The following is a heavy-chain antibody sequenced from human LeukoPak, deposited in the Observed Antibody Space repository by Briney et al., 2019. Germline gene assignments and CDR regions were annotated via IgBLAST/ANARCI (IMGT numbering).Heavy chain of an antibody. CDR2: ISYDGSNK. CDR3: AKDGIVGATGGFDY. D-gene: IGHD1-26*01. J-gene: IGHJ4*02. Sequence: GRSLLLSCAASGFTFSSYGMHWVRQAPGKGLEWVAVISYDGSNKYYADSVKGRFAISRDNSKNTLYLQMNSLRAEDTAVYYCAKDGIVGATGGFDYWGQGTLVTVSS. CDR1: GFTFSSYG. V-gene: IGHV3-30*18.